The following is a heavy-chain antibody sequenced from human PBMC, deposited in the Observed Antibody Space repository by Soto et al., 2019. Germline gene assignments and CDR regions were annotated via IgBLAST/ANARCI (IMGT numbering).Heavy chain of an antibody. J-gene: IGHJ3*01. CDR3: VRDDDGGPNAFDV. D-gene: IGHD3-16*01. CDR2: ISRDGSKR. Sequence: SGGSLRLSCAGAAFTFSHYGRHWVRQAPGKGLEWVTLISRDGSKRFYRDSVQGRFTISRDNSKNTLYLQMDWLKVEDTAIYYCVRDDDGGPNAFDVWGQGTMVTVSS. V-gene: IGHV3-33*05. CDR1: AFTFSHYG.